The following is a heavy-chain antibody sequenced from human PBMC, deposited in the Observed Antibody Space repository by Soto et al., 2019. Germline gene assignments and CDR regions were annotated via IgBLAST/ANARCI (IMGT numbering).Heavy chain of an antibody. V-gene: IGHV3-30*18. J-gene: IGHJ5*02. CDR1: GFAFSTYG. CDR2: ISYDGTDK. D-gene: IGHD6-19*01. Sequence: QVHLVESGGGVVQPGRSLTISCVGSGFAFSTYGMHWVRQAPAKGLEGVALISYDGTDKYYADPVKGRFSISRDNSKQTLSLQMDSLRPEDTAVYYCAKDFGAWSDSWGQGTLVNVSS. CDR3: AKDFGAWSDS.